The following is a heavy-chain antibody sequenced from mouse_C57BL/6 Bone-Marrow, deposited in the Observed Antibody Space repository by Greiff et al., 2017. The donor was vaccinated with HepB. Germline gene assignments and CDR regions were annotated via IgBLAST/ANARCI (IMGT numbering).Heavy chain of an antibody. D-gene: IGHD1-1*01. V-gene: IGHV1-42*01. CDR1: GYSFTGYY. CDR2: INPSTGGT. Sequence: VHVKQSGPELVKPGASVKISCKASGYSFTGYYMNWVKQSPEKSLEWIGEINPSTGGTTYNQKFKAKATLTVDKSSSTAYMQLKSLTSEDSAVYYCATTVVATRYAMDYWGQGTSVTVSS. J-gene: IGHJ4*01. CDR3: ATTVVATRYAMDY.